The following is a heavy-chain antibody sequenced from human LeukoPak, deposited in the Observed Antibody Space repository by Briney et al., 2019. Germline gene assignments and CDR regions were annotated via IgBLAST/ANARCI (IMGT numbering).Heavy chain of an antibody. Sequence: PGGSLRLSCAASGFTFSSYSMNWVRQAPGKGLEWVSSISSSSSYIYYADSVKGRFTISRDNSQNTVYLQMKSLRAEDTAIYFCAKYTTPYYFDYWGQGILVTVSS. CDR2: ISSSSSYI. D-gene: IGHD1-1*01. J-gene: IGHJ4*02. V-gene: IGHV3-21*04. CDR3: AKYTTPYYFDY. CDR1: GFTFSSYS.